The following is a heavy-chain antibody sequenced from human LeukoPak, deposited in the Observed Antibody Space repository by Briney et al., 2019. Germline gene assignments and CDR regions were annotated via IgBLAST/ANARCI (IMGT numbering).Heavy chain of an antibody. Sequence: ASVKVSCKASGYTFTSYGISWVRQAPGQGLEWMGWISAYNGNTNYAQKLQGRVTMTTDTSTSTAYMELRSLRSDDTAVYYCARDPRAHYYGSGDSPPYYYYGMDVWGKGTTVTVSS. CDR2: ISAYNGNT. J-gene: IGHJ6*04. CDR1: GYTFTSYG. D-gene: IGHD3-10*01. CDR3: ARDPRAHYYGSGDSPPYYYYGMDV. V-gene: IGHV1-18*04.